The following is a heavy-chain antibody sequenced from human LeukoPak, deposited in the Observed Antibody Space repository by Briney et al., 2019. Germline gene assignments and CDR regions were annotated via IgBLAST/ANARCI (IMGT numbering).Heavy chain of an antibody. J-gene: IGHJ4*02. CDR2: INHSGST. Sequence: PSETLSLTCAVYGGSFSGYYWSWIRQPPGKGLEWIGEINHSGSTNYNPSLKSRVTISVDTSKNQFSLKLSSVTAADTAVYYCASSSWYHDYWGQGTLVTVSS. CDR3: ASSSWYHDY. CDR1: GGSFSGYY. V-gene: IGHV4-34*01. D-gene: IGHD6-13*01.